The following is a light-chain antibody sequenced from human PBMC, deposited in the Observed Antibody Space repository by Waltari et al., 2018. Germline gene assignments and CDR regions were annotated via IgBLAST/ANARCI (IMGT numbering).Light chain of an antibody. Sequence: QSALTQPPSVSGSPGQSVTIPCTGTSSDVGSYNRVSWYQQPPGTAPKLMIYEVSNRPSGVPDRFSGSKSGNTASLTISGLQAEDEADYYCSSYTSSSPVVFGGGTKLTVL. CDR3: SSYTSSSPVV. CDR1: SSDVGSYNR. J-gene: IGLJ2*01. V-gene: IGLV2-18*02. CDR2: EVS.